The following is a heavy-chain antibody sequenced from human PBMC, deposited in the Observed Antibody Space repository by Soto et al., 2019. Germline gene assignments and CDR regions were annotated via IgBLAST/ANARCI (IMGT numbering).Heavy chain of an antibody. CDR2: IIPIFPTP. V-gene: IGHV1-69*12. D-gene: IGHD5-12*01. CDR3: ARDKHRLQIGRNYYYAMDV. CDR1: GGTFGNSA. Sequence: QVQLVQSGAEVKKPGSSVTVSCKASGGTFGNSAISWVRQAPGQGLEWMGGIIPIFPTPDYAQKFQGRVTNTADDNTSTAYKEMPRLRTEATAVYYYARDKHRLQIGRNYYYAMDVWRQGTKVTVSS. J-gene: IGHJ6*02.